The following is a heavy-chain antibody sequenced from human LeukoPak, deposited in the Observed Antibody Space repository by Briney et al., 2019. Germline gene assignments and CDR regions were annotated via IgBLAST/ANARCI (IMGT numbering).Heavy chain of an antibody. CDR3: ARNGGSYQLDY. CDR2: ICASGST. D-gene: IGHD1-26*01. Sequence: SETLSLTCTVSGGSISSYCWSWIRQPAGKGLEWIGRICASGSTNYHPSLKSRVTMSVDTSKNQFSLRLSSVTAADTAVYYCARNGGSYQLDYWGQGTLVTVSS. CDR1: GGSISSYC. J-gene: IGHJ4*02. V-gene: IGHV4-4*07.